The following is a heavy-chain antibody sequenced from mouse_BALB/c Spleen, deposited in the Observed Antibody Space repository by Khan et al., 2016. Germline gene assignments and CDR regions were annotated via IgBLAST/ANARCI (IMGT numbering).Heavy chain of an antibody. CDR2: ISHSGDS. J-gene: IGHJ3*01. CDR3: ATWDYYGSAFAY. V-gene: IGHV3-8*02. CDR1: GDSITSGH. Sequence: EVQLQESGPSLAKPSQTLSLTCSVTGDSITSGHWNWIRKFPGNKFDFMGYISHSGDSYYNPSTKSRISTTRDTSNNQYFLQLNSVTTEDTATYYCATWDYYGSAFAYWGQGTLVTVSA. D-gene: IGHD1-2*01.